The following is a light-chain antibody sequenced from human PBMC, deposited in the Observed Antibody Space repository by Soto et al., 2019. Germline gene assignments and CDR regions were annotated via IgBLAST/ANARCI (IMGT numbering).Light chain of an antibody. CDR1: QNINNH. CDR3: QQYNSWPVT. Sequence: EAVLTQSPATLSVSPGERATLSCRASQNINNHLAWYQQKPGQAPRLLIYGASTRATDIPARFSGSGSGTDFTLTVSSXQSEDFAVYSCQQYNSWPVTFGGGTKVDIK. CDR2: GAS. J-gene: IGKJ4*01. V-gene: IGKV3-15*01.